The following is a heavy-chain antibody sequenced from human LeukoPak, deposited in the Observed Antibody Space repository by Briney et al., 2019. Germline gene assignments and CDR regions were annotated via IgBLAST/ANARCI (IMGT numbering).Heavy chain of an antibody. J-gene: IGHJ4*02. Sequence: SETLSLTCTVSGGSISSSNYHWGWVRQPPRKGLEWIGTIYYTGTTYYNPSLKSRVTISLDTSKNQFSLKLSSVTAADTAVYYCTSWSNSAVDYWAQGTLVTVSS. D-gene: IGHD1/OR15-1a*01. CDR1: GGSISSSNYH. CDR2: IYYTGTT. V-gene: IGHV4-39*01. CDR3: TSWSNSAVDY.